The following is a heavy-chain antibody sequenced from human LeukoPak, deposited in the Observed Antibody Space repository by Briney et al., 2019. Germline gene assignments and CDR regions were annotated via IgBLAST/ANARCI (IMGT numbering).Heavy chain of an antibody. J-gene: IGHJ4*02. Sequence: GGSLRLSCVTSGFPFSAHAMSWVRQAPGKGLEWVSVISSGGADIKYADSVKGRFTISRDNFKNTLYLQMNSLRAEDTAVYYCAKMKRTGEYFDYWGQGALVTVSS. CDR2: ISSGGADI. CDR3: AKMKRTGEYFDY. D-gene: IGHD7-27*01. CDR1: GFPFSAHA. V-gene: IGHV3-23*01.